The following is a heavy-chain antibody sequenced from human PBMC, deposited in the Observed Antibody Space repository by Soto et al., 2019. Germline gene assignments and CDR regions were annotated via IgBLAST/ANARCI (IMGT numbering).Heavy chain of an antibody. J-gene: IGHJ6*02. V-gene: IGHV3-30*18. Sequence: GGSLRLSCAASGFTFSSYGMHWVRQAPGKGLEWVAVISYDGSNKYYADSVKGRFTISRDNSKNTLYLQMNSLRAEDTAVYYCAKDRVLLEPTLNYYGMDVWGQGTTVTVSS. D-gene: IGHD1-1*01. CDR3: AKDRVLLEPTLNYYGMDV. CDR1: GFTFSSYG. CDR2: ISYDGSNK.